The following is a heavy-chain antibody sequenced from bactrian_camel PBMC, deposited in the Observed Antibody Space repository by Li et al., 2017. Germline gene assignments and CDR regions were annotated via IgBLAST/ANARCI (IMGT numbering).Heavy chain of an antibody. Sequence: VQLVESGGLSVQPGGSLTLSCPTSGAAYSSQCLAWVRQAPGKGLEWISGISFGGTTTAYSDIAKGRFTISRDNAKNTVYLQLNSLKTEDTAMYYCAKWTGTGTWYDGMDAWGKGTQVTVS. CDR2: ISFGGTTT. J-gene: IGHJ7*01. CDR1: GAAYSSQC. V-gene: IGHV3S1*01. D-gene: IGHD6*01.